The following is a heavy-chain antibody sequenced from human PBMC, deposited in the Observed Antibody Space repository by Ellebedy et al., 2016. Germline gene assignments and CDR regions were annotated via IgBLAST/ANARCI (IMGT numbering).Heavy chain of an antibody. D-gene: IGHD3-16*01. Sequence: GESLKISCAASGFTFSDYYMSWIRQAPGKGLEWVSYIGSSGSPIYYADSVKGRFTISRDNAKNSLYLHMNSLRAEDTAVYYCARPPEGRYDSSSFWGQGTLVTVSS. CDR2: IGSSGSPI. V-gene: IGHV3-11*01. J-gene: IGHJ4*02. CDR3: ARPPEGRYDSSSF. CDR1: GFTFSDYY.